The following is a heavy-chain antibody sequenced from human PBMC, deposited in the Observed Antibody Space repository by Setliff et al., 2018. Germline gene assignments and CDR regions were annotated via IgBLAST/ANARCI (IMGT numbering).Heavy chain of an antibody. Sequence: ASVKVSCKASGYTFSNYGITWVRQAPGQGLEWMGWISAYTGNTKFAQKFQGRVTMTTDTSTSTAYLELRSLTSDDTAVYYCSKLARYCTTTACQGASGAEFWGQGTLVTV. J-gene: IGHJ4*02. V-gene: IGHV1-18*01. D-gene: IGHD2-8*01. CDR2: ISAYTGNT. CDR1: GYTFSNYG. CDR3: SKLARYCTTTACQGASGAEF.